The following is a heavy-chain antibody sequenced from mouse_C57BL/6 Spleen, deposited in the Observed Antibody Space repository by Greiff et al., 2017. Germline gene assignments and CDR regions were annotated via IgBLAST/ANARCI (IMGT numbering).Heavy chain of an antibody. CDR3: ARGGYDYGLDY. J-gene: IGHJ2*01. D-gene: IGHD2-4*01. CDR2: IDPSDSET. Sequence: QVQLQQPGAELVRPGSSVKLSCKASGYTFTSYWMHWVKQRPIQGLEWIGNIDPSDSETHYNQKFKDKATLTVDKSSSPAYMQRSSLTSEDSAVYCCARGGYDYGLDYWGQGTTLTVSS. V-gene: IGHV1-52*01. CDR1: GYTFTSYW.